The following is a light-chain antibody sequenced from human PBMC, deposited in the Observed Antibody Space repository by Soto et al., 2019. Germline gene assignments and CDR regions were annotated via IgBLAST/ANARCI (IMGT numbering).Light chain of an antibody. CDR1: QTVSIF. CDR2: RAS. V-gene: IGKV1-39*01. CDR3: QQSYTAPLS. J-gene: IGKJ5*01. Sequence: DIQMTQSPPSLSASVGDTVSITCRASQTVSIFLNWYQQTLGQAPTALIHRASTLQSGVPSRFAGSGDGTEFTLTINDVQADDFATYYCQQSYTAPLSFGQGTRLEI.